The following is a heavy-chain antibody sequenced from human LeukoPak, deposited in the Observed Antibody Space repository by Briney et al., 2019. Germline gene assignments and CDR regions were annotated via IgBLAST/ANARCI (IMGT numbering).Heavy chain of an antibody. CDR3: ARDPCSTTSCYNGGFDP. D-gene: IGHD2-2*02. CDR2: IYSGGST. CDR1: GFTVSSNY. Sequence: GGSLRLSCAASGFTVSSNYMSWVRQAPGKGLEWVSVIYSGGSTYYADSVKGRFTISRDNAKNSVYLQMNSLRAEDTAVYYCARDPCSTTSCYNGGFDPWGQGTLVTVSS. J-gene: IGHJ5*02. V-gene: IGHV3-66*01.